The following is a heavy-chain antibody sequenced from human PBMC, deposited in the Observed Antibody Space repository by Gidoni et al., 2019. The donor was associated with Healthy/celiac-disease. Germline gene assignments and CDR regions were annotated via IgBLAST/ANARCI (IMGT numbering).Heavy chain of an antibody. V-gene: IGHV5-51*01. J-gene: IGHJ3*02. CDR2: IYPGDSDT. D-gene: IGHD3-22*01. Sequence: GLEWMGIIYPGDSDTRYSPSFQGQVTISADKSISTAYLQWSSLKASDTAMYYCARPGTYYYDSSGYYVQYAFDIWGQGTMVTVSS. CDR3: ARPGTYYYDSSGYYVQYAFDI.